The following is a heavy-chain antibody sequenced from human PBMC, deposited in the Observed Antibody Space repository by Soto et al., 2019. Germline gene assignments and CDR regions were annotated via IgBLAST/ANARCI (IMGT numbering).Heavy chain of an antibody. V-gene: IGHV3-21*01. CDR3: AREGIAAALDY. Sequence: PGXSLILSCAASGFTFSSYSMNWVRQAPGKGLEWVSSISSSSSYIYYADSVKGRFTISRDNAKNSLYLQVNSLRAEDTAVYYCAREGIAAALDYWGQGTLVTVSS. CDR2: ISSSSSYI. D-gene: IGHD6-13*01. J-gene: IGHJ4*02. CDR1: GFTFSSYS.